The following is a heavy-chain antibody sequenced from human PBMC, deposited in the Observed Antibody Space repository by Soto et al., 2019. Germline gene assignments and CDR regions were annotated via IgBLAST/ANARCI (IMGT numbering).Heavy chain of an antibody. J-gene: IGHJ3*02. CDR1: GFIFISYS. V-gene: IGHV3-21*01. D-gene: IGHD2-15*01. CDR3: AREEGYCSGGGCYRGAFDI. Sequence: GGALRLSCAASGFIFISYSMNWVRQAPWKGLEWVSSISSSSSYIYYADSVKGRFTISRDNAKNSLYLQMNSLRAEDTAVYYCAREEGYCSGGGCYRGAFDIWGQGTMVTVSS. CDR2: ISSSSSYI.